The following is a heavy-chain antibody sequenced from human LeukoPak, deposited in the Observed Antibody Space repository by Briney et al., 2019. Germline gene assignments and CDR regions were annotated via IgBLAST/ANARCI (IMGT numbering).Heavy chain of an antibody. CDR1: GYTFTGYY. D-gene: IGHD5/OR15-5a*01. Sequence: ASVKVSCKASGYTFTGYYMHWVRQAPGQGLEWMGWINPNSGGTNYAQKFQGRVTMTRDTSISTAYMELSRLRSDDTAVYYRAREHTSTRNFQHWGQGTLVTVSS. V-gene: IGHV1-2*02. CDR3: AREHTSTRNFQH. CDR2: INPNSGGT. J-gene: IGHJ1*01.